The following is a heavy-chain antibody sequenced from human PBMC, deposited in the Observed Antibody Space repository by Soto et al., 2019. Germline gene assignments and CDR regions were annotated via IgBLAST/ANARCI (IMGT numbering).Heavy chain of an antibody. CDR2: IVPMFGTA. J-gene: IGHJ5*02. CDR3: ARDGDPQSAFWSGPLGGGRFDP. CDR1: GGTFGNSA. Sequence: QVQLVQSGAEVKKPGSSVNVSCKTSGGTFGNSAVTWVRQAPGQGLDWLGGIVPMFGTANYAQKFQGRVTITADESTITAYMELNSLKTDDTAVYYCARDGDPQSAFWSGPLGGGRFDPWGQGTLVTVSS. D-gene: IGHD3-3*01. V-gene: IGHV1-69*12.